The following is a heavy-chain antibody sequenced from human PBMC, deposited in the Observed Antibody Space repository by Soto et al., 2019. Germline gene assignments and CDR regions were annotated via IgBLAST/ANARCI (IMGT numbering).Heavy chain of an antibody. CDR3: VRDGTKTLRDWFDP. CDR1: GASISGFY. Sequence: PAETLSLTCAVSGASISGFYWSWIRKSAGKGLEWIGRIYATGTTDYNPSLKSRVMMSVDTSKKQFSLKLRSVTAADTAVYYCVRDGTKTLRDWFDPWGQGISVTVSS. D-gene: IGHD1-1*01. V-gene: IGHV4-4*07. J-gene: IGHJ5*02. CDR2: IYATGTT.